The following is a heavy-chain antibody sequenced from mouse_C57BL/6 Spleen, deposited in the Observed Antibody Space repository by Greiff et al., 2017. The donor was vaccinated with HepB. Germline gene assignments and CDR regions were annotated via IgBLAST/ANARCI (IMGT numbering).Heavy chain of an antibody. Sequence: QVQLQQSGAELVKPGASVKMSCKASGYTFTSYWITWVKQRPGQGLEWIGDIYPGSGSTNYNEKFKSKATLTVDTSSSTAYMQLSSLTSEDSAVYYCAREGVATDYFDYWGQGTTLTVSS. D-gene: IGHD1-1*02. CDR1: GYTFTSYW. CDR2: IYPGSGST. J-gene: IGHJ2*01. V-gene: IGHV1-55*01. CDR3: AREGVATDYFDY.